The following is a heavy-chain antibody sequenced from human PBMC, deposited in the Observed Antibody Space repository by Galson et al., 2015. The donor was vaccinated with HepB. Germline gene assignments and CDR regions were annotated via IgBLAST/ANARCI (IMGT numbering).Heavy chain of an antibody. CDR1: GYTFTSYG. V-gene: IGHV1-18*04. CDR2: ISAYNGNT. Sequence: SVKVSCKASGYTFTSYGISWVRQAPGQGLEWMGWISAYNGNTNYAQKLQGRVTMTTDTSTSTAYMELRSLRSDDTAVYYCARSGDTAMVYYYYYGMDVWGQGTTVTVSS. D-gene: IGHD5-18*01. CDR3: ARSGDTAMVYYYYYGMDV. J-gene: IGHJ6*02.